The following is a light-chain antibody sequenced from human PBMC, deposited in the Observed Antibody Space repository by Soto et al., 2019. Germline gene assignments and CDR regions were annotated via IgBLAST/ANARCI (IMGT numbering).Light chain of an antibody. CDR2: GAS. Sequence: EIVLAQSPGTLSLSPGDRATLSCRASQSVSNNYLAWYQLKLGQAPRLLIFGASSRATGIPDRFSGSGSGTDFTLTISSLEPEDCAVYYCQQYGTSPYAFGQGTKLEI. V-gene: IGKV3-20*01. CDR1: QSVSNNY. J-gene: IGKJ2*01. CDR3: QQYGTSPYA.